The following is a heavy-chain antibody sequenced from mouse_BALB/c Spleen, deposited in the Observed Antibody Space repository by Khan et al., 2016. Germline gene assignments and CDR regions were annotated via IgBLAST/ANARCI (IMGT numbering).Heavy chain of an antibody. CDR1: GDSITSGY. J-gene: IGHJ1*01. V-gene: IGHV3-8*02. CDR3: AREYYYGSSYRYFDV. Sequence: VQLKESGPSLVKPSQTLSLTCSVTGDSITSGYWNWIRKFPGNKLEYMGYISYSGSTYYNPSLKSRISITRDTSKNQYYLQLNSVTTEDTATYYCAREYYYGSSYRYFDVWGAGTTVTVSS. CDR2: ISYSGST. D-gene: IGHD1-1*01.